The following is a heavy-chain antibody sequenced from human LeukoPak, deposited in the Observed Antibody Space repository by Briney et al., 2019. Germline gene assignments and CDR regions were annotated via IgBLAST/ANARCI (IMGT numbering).Heavy chain of an antibody. J-gene: IGHJ5*01. V-gene: IGHV4-30-4*08. CDR3: ARDRGSSGWFDS. CDR1: GGSISSGDYY. Sequence: KPSETLSLTCTVSGGSISSGDYYWSWIRQPPGKGLEWIGYIYYSGSTYYNPSLKSRVTISVDTYKNQFSLKLSSVPAADTAVSYCARDRGSSGWFDSWGQGTLVTVSS. D-gene: IGHD6-6*01. CDR2: IYYSGST.